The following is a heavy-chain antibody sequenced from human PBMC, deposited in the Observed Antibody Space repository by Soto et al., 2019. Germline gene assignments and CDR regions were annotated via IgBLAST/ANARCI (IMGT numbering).Heavy chain of an antibody. CDR3: ARDRRRVNWFDP. CDR1: GFTFSSYS. Sequence: PGGSQMLSCAASGFTFSSYSMNWVRQAPGKGLEWVSSISSSSSYIYYADSVKGRFTISRDNAKNSLYLQMNSLRAEDTAVYYYARDRRRVNWFDPWGQGTLVTVSS. J-gene: IGHJ5*02. V-gene: IGHV3-21*01. D-gene: IGHD6-13*01. CDR2: ISSSSSYI.